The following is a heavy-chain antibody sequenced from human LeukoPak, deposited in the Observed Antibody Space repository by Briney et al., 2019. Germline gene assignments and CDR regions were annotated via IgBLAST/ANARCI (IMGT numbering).Heavy chain of an antibody. CDR2: IWYDGSNK. D-gene: IGHD3-16*01. V-gene: IGHV3-33*01. CDR3: ARDRSLYYDSHYDGFDN. Sequence: GRSLRLSCAASGFTFSIYGMHWVRQAPGKGLGWVAVIWYDGSNKFYVDSVKGRFTISRDNSKNTMYLQMNSLRAEDTAVYYCARDRSLYYDSHYDGFDNWGQGTMVTVSS. J-gene: IGHJ3*02. CDR1: GFTFSIYG.